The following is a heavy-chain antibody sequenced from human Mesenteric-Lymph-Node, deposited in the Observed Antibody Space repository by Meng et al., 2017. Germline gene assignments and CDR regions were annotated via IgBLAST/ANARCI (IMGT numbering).Heavy chain of an antibody. CDR2: INPDGSGQ. CDR3: ARVNTADCGGDCYPVLIVYYFDY. Sequence: GESLKISCAASGFTFSRSWMNWVRQAPGKGLEWVANINPDGSGQYYLDSVKGRFATSRDNSENSLYLQMNNLRVEDTALYYCARVNTADCGGDCYPVLIVYYFDYWGQGTLVTVSS. J-gene: IGHJ4*02. V-gene: IGHV3-7*01. CDR1: GFTFSRSW. D-gene: IGHD2-21*02.